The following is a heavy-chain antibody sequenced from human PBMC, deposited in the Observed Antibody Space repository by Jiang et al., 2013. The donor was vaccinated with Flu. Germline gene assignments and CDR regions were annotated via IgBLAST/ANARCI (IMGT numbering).Heavy chain of an antibody. CDR1: GYTFTSYG. D-gene: IGHD2-21*01. Sequence: SGAEVKKPGASVKVSCKASGYTFTSYGISWVRQAPGQGLEWMGWISTYSIKTNYAQIFQGRVTLTTDTSTSTAYMEMRSLRSDDTAVYYCARDGDRISTSGLNYDYYYGMDVWGQGTTVTVSS. J-gene: IGHJ6*02. V-gene: IGHV1-18*01. CDR3: ARDGDRISTSGLNYDYYYGMDV. CDR2: ISTYSIKT.